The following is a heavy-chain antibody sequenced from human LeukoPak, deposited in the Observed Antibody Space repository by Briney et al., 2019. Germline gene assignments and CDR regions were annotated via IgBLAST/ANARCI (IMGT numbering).Heavy chain of an antibody. Sequence: ASVKVSCKASGGTFSSYAISWVRQAPGQGLEWMGRIIPILGIANYAQKFQGRVTITADKSTSTAYMELSSLRSEDTAVYYCASDDYGGNSDFDYWGQGTLVTVSS. CDR1: GGTFSSYA. V-gene: IGHV1-69*04. CDR3: ASDDYGGNSDFDY. J-gene: IGHJ4*02. CDR2: IIPILGIA. D-gene: IGHD4-23*01.